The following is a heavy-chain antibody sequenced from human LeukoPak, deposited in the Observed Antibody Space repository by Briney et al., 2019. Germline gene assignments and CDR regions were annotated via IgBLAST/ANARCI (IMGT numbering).Heavy chain of an antibody. J-gene: IGHJ4*01. V-gene: IGHV4-38-2*01. CDR3: ARQLPTAAADTRGYFDY. Sequence: PSETLSLTCAVSGYSISTGCYWGWIRQPPGKGLEWIGSIYHSGSTYYNPSLKSRATISVDTSKNQFSLKLTSVTAAAAAMYYCARQLPTAAADTRGYFDYWGQGTVVTVSS. CDR1: GYSISTGCY. D-gene: IGHD6-25*01. CDR2: IYHSGST.